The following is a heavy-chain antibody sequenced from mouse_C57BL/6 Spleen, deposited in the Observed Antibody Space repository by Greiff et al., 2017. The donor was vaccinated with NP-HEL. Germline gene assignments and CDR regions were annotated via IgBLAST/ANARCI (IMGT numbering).Heavy chain of an antibody. CDR3: VIYYYGSSYDYFDY. Sequence: QVQLQQSGPELVKPGASVKISCKASGYAFSSSWMNWVKQRPGKGLEWIGRIYPGDGDTNYNGKFKGKATLTADKSSSTAYMQLSSLTSEDSAVYFCVIYYYGSSYDYFDYWGQGTTLTVSS. D-gene: IGHD1-1*01. CDR2: IYPGDGDT. V-gene: IGHV1-82*01. J-gene: IGHJ2*01. CDR1: GYAFSSSW.